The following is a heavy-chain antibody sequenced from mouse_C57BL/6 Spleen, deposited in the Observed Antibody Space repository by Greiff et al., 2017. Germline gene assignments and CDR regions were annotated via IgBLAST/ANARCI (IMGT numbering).Heavy chain of an antibody. D-gene: IGHD1-2*01. CDR2: IYPGDGDT. J-gene: IGHJ4*01. Sequence: QVQLQQSGAELVKPGASVKISCKASGYSFSSYWMNWVKQRPGKGLEWIGQIYPGDGDTNYNGKFKGKATLTADKSSSTAYMQISSLTSEDSAVYFCARGYLYAMDYWGQGTSVTVSS. CDR3: ARGYLYAMDY. V-gene: IGHV1-80*01. CDR1: GYSFSSYW.